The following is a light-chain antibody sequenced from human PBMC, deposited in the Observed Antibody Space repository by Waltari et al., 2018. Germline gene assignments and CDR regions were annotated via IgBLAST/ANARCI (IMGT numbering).Light chain of an antibody. CDR1: PSVASK. CDR2: GVS. CDR3: QQYYSTPYS. V-gene: IGKV3-15*01. J-gene: IGKJ2*01. Sequence: LSCRASPSVASKVSWYQQKPGQVPRLLLYGVSTRATGVPARFSGSGSGTEFTLTISSLQAEDVAVYYCQQYYSTPYSFGQGTKLEIK.